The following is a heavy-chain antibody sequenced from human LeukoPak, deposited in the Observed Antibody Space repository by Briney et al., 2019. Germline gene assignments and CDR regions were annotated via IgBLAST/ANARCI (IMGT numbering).Heavy chain of an antibody. CDR1: GGSISSSSYY. D-gene: IGHD3-9*01. V-gene: IGHV4-39*07. Sequence: SETLSLTCTVSGGSISSSSYYWGWIRQPPGKGLEWIGSIYYSGSTYYNPSLKSRVTISVDASKNQFSLKLSSVTAADTAVYYCARGPPDYDILTGYYNFDYWGQGTLVTVSS. CDR2: IYYSGST. J-gene: IGHJ4*02. CDR3: ARGPPDYDILTGYYNFDY.